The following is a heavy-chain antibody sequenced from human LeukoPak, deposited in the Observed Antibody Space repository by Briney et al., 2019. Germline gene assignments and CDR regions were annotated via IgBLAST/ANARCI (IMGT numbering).Heavy chain of an antibody. Sequence: PSETLSLTCTVSGGSISGYYWSWIRQPPGKGLECIGYIFYSGSTNYNPSFKSRVSISLDTSNNQFSLRLSSVTAADTAVYYCARSLGATRYNLKYYFFYGLDVWGQGTTVTVSS. CDR3: ARSLGATRYNLKYYFFYGLDV. CDR1: GGSISGYY. J-gene: IGHJ6*02. D-gene: IGHD1-26*01. V-gene: IGHV4-59*01. CDR2: IFYSGST.